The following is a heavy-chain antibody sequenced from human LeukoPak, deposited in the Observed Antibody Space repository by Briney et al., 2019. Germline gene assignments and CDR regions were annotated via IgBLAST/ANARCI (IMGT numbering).Heavy chain of an antibody. CDR1: RGSISSSSYY. CDR2: IYYSGST. Sequence: PSETLSLTCTVSRGSISSSSYYWGWIRQPPGKGLEWIGSIYYSGSTYYNPSLKSRVTISVDTSKNQFSLKLSSVTAADTAVYYCARQAKGTMIVVVLEPFDPWGQGTLVTVSS. CDR3: ARQAKGTMIVVVLEPFDP. D-gene: IGHD3-22*01. V-gene: IGHV4-39*01. J-gene: IGHJ5*02.